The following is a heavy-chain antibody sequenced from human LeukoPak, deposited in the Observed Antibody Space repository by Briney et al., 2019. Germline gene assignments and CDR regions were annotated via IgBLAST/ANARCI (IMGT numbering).Heavy chain of an antibody. D-gene: IGHD3-10*01. J-gene: IGHJ4*02. CDR3: ATGFFGELFQNPFDFDY. V-gene: IGHV3-21*01. CDR2: ISSSDTYI. CDR1: GFTFSSYS. Sequence: PGGSLRLSCAASGFTFSSYSMNWVRQAPGKGLEWVSSISSSDTYIYHADSVKGRFTISRDNAKNSLYLQMNSLRAEDTAVYYCATGFFGELFQNPFDFDYWGQGTLVTVSS.